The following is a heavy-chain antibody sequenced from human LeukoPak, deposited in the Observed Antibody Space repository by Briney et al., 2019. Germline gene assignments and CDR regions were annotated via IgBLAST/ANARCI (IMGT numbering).Heavy chain of an antibody. CDR1: GFTFSSYG. V-gene: IGHV3-30*18. CDR2: ISYDGSNK. D-gene: IGHD1-26*01. CDR3: AKDRYSGSYYRLDY. J-gene: IGHJ4*02. Sequence: PGGSLRLSCAASGFTFSSYGMHWVRQAPGKGLEWVAVISYDGSNKYYADSVKGRFTISRDNSKNTLYLQMNSLRAEDTAVYYCAKDRYSGSYYRLDYWGQGTLVTVSS.